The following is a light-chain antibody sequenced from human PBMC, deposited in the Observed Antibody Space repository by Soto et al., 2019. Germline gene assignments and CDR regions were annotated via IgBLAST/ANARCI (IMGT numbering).Light chain of an antibody. CDR3: QQYGSSGT. CDR2: GAS. V-gene: IGKV3-20*01. CDR1: QSVSNNY. J-gene: IGKJ1*01. Sequence: LTQSPATLSLFPGARATLSGRASQSVSNNYLAWYQQKPGQAPRLLIYGASNRATGIPDRFSGSGSGTDFTLTISRLEPEDFAVYYCQQYGSSGTFGQGTKVDI.